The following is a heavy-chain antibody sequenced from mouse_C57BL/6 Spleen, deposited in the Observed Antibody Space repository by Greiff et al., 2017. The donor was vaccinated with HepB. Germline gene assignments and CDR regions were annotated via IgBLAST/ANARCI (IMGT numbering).Heavy chain of an antibody. CDR2: IYPSDSDT. J-gene: IGHJ2*01. CDR3: ERDYGSSYESYFDY. Sequence: QVQLQQPGAELVRPGSSVKLSCKASGYTFTSYWMDWVKQRPGQGLEWIGNIYPSDSDTHYNQKFKDKTTLTVDKSSNTAYMQLSSLTSEDSAVYYGERDYGSSYESYFDYWGQGTTLTVSS. CDR1: GYTFTSYW. V-gene: IGHV1-61*01. D-gene: IGHD1-1*01.